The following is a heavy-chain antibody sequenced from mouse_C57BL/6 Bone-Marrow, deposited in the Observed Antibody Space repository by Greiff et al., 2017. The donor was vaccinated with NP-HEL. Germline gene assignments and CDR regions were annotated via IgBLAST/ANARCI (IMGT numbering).Heavy chain of an antibody. J-gene: IGHJ1*03. V-gene: IGHV5-15*04. Sequence: EVMLVESGGGLVQPGGSLKLSCAASGFTFSDYGMAWVRQAPRTGPEWVAFISNLAYSIYYADTVTGRFTISRENAKNTLYLEMSSLRSEDTAMYYCARERIYYGSSTLYWYFDVWGTGTTVTVSS. D-gene: IGHD1-1*01. CDR2: ISNLAYSI. CDR3: ARERIYYGSSTLYWYFDV. CDR1: GFTFSDYG.